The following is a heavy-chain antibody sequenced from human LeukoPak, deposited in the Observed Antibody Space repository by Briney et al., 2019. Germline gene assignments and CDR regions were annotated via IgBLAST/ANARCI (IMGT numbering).Heavy chain of an antibody. Sequence: GGSLRLSCKGSGVTFSDCAVTWFRQTPGKGLERVGFVRTKTHGGAPETAASVRGRFNVSRDDSAGIAYLQMTSLRTEDTAMYYCARVNFRDYRGYTWFEPWGQGTLVTVSS. D-gene: IGHD3-10*01. J-gene: IGHJ5*02. CDR1: GVTFSDCA. CDR3: ARVNFRDYRGYTWFEP. V-gene: IGHV3-49*03. CDR2: VRTKTHGGAP.